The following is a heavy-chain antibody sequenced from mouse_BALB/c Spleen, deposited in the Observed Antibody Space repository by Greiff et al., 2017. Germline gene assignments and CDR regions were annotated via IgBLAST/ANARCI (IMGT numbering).Heavy chain of an antibody. CDR3: AQYDGMDY. CDR1: GFNIKDTY. CDR2: IVPASGNT. V-gene: IGHV14-3*02. J-gene: IGHJ3*01. Sequence: EVKLQESGAELVKPGASVKLSCTASGFNIKDTYMHWVKQRPEQGLEWIGGIVPASGNTKYDPKFQGKATITADTSSNTAYLQLSSLTSEDTAVYYCAQYDGMDYWGQGTAVTVSA. D-gene: IGHD2-3*01.